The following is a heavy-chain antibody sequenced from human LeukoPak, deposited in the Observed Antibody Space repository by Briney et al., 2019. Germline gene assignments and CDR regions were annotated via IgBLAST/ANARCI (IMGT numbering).Heavy chain of an antibody. CDR3: ARDVVPNYYDSSGYYSD. D-gene: IGHD3-22*01. Sequence: GGSLRPSCVASGFTFSKYTMSWVRQAPGKGLEWVSGIYGGVTGSTFYAESVKGRFTISRDNSKNTLYLQMNSLRAEDTAVYYCARDVVPNYYDSSGYYSDWGQGTLVTVSS. V-gene: IGHV3-23*01. J-gene: IGHJ4*02. CDR2: IYGGVTGST. CDR1: GFTFSKYT.